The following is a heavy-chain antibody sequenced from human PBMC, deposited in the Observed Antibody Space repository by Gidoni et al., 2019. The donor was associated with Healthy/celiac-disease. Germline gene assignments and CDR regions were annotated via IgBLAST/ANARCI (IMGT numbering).Heavy chain of an antibody. Sequence: EVQLLESWGGLVQPGRSLRLSCAASAFTFSSYAMSWVRQAPGKGLEWVLAISGSGGSTYYADAVKGRFTISRDNSKNTLYLQMNSLRAEDTAVYYCAWGEWELLGWGQGTLVTVSS. CDR1: AFTFSSYA. CDR3: AWGEWELLG. V-gene: IGHV3-23*01. J-gene: IGHJ4*02. CDR2: ISGSGGST. D-gene: IGHD1-26*01.